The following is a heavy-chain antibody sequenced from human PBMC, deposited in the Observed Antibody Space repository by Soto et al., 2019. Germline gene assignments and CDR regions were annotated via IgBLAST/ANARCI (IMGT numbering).Heavy chain of an antibody. CDR1: GYTFTSYG. CDR2: ISAYNGNT. J-gene: IGHJ4*02. CDR3: ARVTTPPSRTFDY. D-gene: IGHD4-4*01. V-gene: IGHV1-18*01. Sequence: ASVKVSCKTSGYTFTSYGISWVRQAPGQGLEWMGWISAYNGNTIYAQKLQGRVTMTTDTSTSTASMELRSLRSDDTAVYYCARVTTPPSRTFDYWGQGTLVTVSS.